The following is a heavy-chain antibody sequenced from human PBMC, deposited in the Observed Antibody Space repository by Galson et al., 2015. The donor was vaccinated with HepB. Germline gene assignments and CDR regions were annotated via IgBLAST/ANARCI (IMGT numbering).Heavy chain of an antibody. J-gene: IGHJ6*02. Sequence: SLRLSCAASGFTFSRYGMHWVRQAPGKGLEWVAVIWYDGSNKYYADSVKGRFTISRDNSKNTLYLQMNSLRAEDTAVYYCARLQWRDYYGMDVWGQGTTVTVSS. D-gene: IGHD4-11*01. CDR2: IWYDGSNK. CDR3: ARLQWRDYYGMDV. V-gene: IGHV3-33*01. CDR1: GFTFSRYG.